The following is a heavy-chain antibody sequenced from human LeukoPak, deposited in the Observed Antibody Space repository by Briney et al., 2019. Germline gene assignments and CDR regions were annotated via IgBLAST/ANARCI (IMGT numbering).Heavy chain of an antibody. CDR3: ARGRDRGVIAHDAFDI. Sequence: GGSLRLSCAASGFTFRRHWMSWVRQAPGKGLEWVAHIKQDGSRQYYVDSVKGRFTISRDNAKSSQYLQMNSLRAEDTAVYYCARGRDRGVIAHDAFDIWGQGTMVTVSS. J-gene: IGHJ3*02. V-gene: IGHV3-7*01. CDR1: GFTFRRHW. D-gene: IGHD3-10*01. CDR2: IKQDGSRQ.